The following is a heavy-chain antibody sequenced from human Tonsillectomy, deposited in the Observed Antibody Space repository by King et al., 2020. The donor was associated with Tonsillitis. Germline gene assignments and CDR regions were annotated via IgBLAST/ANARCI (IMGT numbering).Heavy chain of an antibody. J-gene: IGHJ3*01. CDR1: GFSFSSHA. CDR2: ISYDGSNK. CDR3: ARVKSPFVVLPPFDAFDV. D-gene: IGHD2-21*01. V-gene: IGHV3-30*15. Sequence: VQLVESGGGVVQPGMSLRLSCEASGFSFSSHAMHWVRQAPGKGLQWVAVISYDGSNKYYADSVKGRFTISRDKSKNTLYLQRSSLRAEDTSVYYCARVKSPFVVLPPFDAFDVWGQGTVVTVSS.